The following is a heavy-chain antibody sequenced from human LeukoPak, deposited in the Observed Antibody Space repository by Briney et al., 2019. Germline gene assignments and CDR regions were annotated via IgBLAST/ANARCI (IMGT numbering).Heavy chain of an antibody. Sequence: GGSLRLSCAACGFAFSTHTTTWARQAPGKGLGGVASINSDGTTTHYAFSVKCRFTISRDKAQNVLYLQMNGLRGDDAAVYYCLRGDSRDFWGQGTLVTVSS. J-gene: IGHJ4*02. CDR3: LRGDSRDF. CDR1: GFAFSTHT. D-gene: IGHD3-22*01. CDR2: INSDGTTT. V-gene: IGHV3-21*06.